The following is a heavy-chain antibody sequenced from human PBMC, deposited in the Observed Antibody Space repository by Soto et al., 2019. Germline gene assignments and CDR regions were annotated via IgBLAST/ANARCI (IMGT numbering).Heavy chain of an antibody. J-gene: IGHJ5*02. V-gene: IGHV1-18*01. D-gene: IGHD2-2*02. CDR2: ISAYNGNT. CDR3: ARERPLRMSYCGSTSCYTGTGLDP. CDR1: GYTFTSYG. Sequence: ASVKVSCKASGYTFTSYGISWVRQAPGQGLEWMGWISAYNGNTNYAQKLQGRVTMTTDTSTSTAYMELRSLRSDDTAVYYCARERPLRMSYCGSTSCYTGTGLDPWGQGTLGTVS.